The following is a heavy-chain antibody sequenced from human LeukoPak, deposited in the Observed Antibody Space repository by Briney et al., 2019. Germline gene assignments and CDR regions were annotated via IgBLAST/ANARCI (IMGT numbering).Heavy chain of an antibody. CDR3: AREGEYSNRLDP. J-gene: IGHJ5*02. D-gene: IGHD4-11*01. CDR1: GGSISSYY. Sequence: ASETLSLTCTVSGGSISSYYWSWIRQPAGKGLEWIGRFYTSGSTDYNPSLKSRVTISIDTSKNQFSLKLSSVTAADTAVYYCAREGEYSNRLDPWGQGTLVTVSS. CDR2: FYTSGST. V-gene: IGHV4-4*07.